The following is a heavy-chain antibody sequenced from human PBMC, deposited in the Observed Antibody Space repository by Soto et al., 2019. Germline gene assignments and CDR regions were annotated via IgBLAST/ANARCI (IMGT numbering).Heavy chain of an antibody. V-gene: IGHV3-30-3*01. D-gene: IGHD3-22*01. J-gene: IGHJ4*02. CDR1: GFTFSSYA. Sequence: GGSLRLSCAASGFTFSSYAMHWVRQAPGKGLEWVAVISYDGSNKYYADSVKGRFTISRDNSKNTLYLQMNSLRAEDTAVYYCARGAPLYDSSGYHFDYWGQGTLVTVSS. CDR2: ISYDGSNK. CDR3: ARGAPLYDSSGYHFDY.